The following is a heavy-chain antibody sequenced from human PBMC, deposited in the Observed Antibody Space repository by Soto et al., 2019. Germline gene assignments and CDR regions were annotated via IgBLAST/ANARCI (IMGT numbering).Heavy chain of an antibody. CDR2: INGGGSGT. Sequence: EVQLLESGGGLVQPGGSLRLSCAASGFTFSSYGMRWVRQAPGKGLEWVSSINGGGSGTNYADSVRGRFIISRDNSKNTLHLLMNSLRAEDTAVYYCAKVLRSHGSADYWGQGTLVTVSS. V-gene: IGHV3-23*01. CDR3: AKVLRSHGSADY. J-gene: IGHJ4*02. CDR1: GFTFSSYG.